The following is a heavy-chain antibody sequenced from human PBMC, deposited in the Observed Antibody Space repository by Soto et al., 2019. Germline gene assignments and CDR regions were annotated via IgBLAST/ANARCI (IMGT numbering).Heavy chain of an antibody. D-gene: IGHD3-22*01. Sequence: QVQLQESGPGLVKPSQTLSLTCTVSGGSISSGDYYWSWIRQPPGKVLEWIGYIYYSGGTYYNPSLKSRVTITVDTSKNQFSLKLRSVTAADTAVFYCARGITMLVPRGAFDIWGQGTMVTVSS. CDR2: IYYSGGT. J-gene: IGHJ3*02. V-gene: IGHV4-30-4*01. CDR1: GGSISSGDYY. CDR3: ARGITMLVPRGAFDI.